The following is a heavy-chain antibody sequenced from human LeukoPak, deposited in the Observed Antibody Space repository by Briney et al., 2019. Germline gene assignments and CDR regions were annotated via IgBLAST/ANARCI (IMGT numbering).Heavy chain of an antibody. V-gene: IGHV1-8*01. J-gene: IGHJ4*02. CDR2: MNPNSGNT. Sequence: GASVKVSCKASGYTFTSYDITWVRQATGQGLEWMGWMNPNSGNTGYAQEFQGRVTMTRNTSISTAYMELSSLRSEDTAVYYCARAYSGRYFDYWGQGTLVTVSS. CDR3: ARAYSGRYFDY. D-gene: IGHD1-26*01. CDR1: GYTFTSYD.